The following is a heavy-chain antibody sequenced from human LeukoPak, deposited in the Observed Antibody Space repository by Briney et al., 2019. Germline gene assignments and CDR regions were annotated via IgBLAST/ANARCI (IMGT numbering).Heavy chain of an antibody. J-gene: IGHJ5*02. CDR3: AKAGIAAAGTNNWFDP. CDR2: ISWNSGSI. CDR1: GFTFDDYA. Sequence: GRSLRLSCAASGFTFDDYAMHWVRQAPGKGLEWVSGISWNSGSIGYADSVKGRFTISRDNAKNSLYLQMNSLRAEDTALYYCAKAGIAAAGTNNWFDPWGQGTLVTVSS. V-gene: IGHV3-9*01. D-gene: IGHD6-13*01.